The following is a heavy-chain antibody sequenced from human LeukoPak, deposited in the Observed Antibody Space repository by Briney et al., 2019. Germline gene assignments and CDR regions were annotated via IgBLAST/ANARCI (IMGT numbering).Heavy chain of an antibody. V-gene: IGHV3-48*03. CDR2: ISSSGGGI. D-gene: IGHD1-26*01. J-gene: IGHJ5*02. Sequence: GGSLRLSCAASGFTFSSYSFHWVRQAPGKGLEWVSYISSSGGGIYYADSVKGRFTISRDNAKNSLYLQMNSLRAEDAAVYYCARAVGANAWGQGTLVTVSS. CDR1: GFTFSSYS. CDR3: ARAVGANA.